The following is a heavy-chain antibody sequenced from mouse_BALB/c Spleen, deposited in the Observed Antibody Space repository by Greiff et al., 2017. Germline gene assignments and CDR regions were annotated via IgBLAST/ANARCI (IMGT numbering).Heavy chain of an antibody. CDR2: ISSGGST. V-gene: IGHV5-6-5*01. CDR3: ARVYDLFAY. Sequence: EVQVVESGGGLVKPGGSLKLSCAASGFTFSSYAMSWVRQTPEKRLEWVASISSGGSTYYPDSVKGRFTISRDNARNILYLQMSSLRSEDTAMYYCARVYDLFAYWGQGTLVTVSA. D-gene: IGHD2-3*01. CDR1: GFTFSSYA. J-gene: IGHJ3*01.